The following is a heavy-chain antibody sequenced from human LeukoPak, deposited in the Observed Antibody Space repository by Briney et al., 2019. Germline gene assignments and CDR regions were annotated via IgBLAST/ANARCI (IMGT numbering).Heavy chain of an antibody. V-gene: IGHV1-46*01. D-gene: IGHD3-10*01. CDR1: GYTFTSYY. CDR3: AGGSYYYGSGSYYNTDDHDY. CDR2: INPSGGST. Sequence: ASVKVSCKASGYTFTSYYMHWVRQAPGQGLEWMGIINPSGGSTSYAQKFQGRVTMTRDMSTSTVYMELSSLRSEDTAVYYCAGGSYYYGSGSYYNTDDHDYWGQGTLVTVSS. J-gene: IGHJ4*02.